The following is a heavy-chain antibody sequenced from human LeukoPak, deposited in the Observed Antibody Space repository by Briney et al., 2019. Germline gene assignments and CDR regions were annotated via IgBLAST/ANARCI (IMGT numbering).Heavy chain of an antibody. CDR2: ISSSSSYT. CDR3: ARDSGHSGYDLDY. Sequence: TGGSLRLSCAASGFTFSSCSMNWVRQAPGKGLEWVSSISSSSSYTYYADSVKGRFTISRDNAKNSLYLQMNSLRAEDTAVYYCARDSGHSGYDLDYWGQGTLVTVSS. D-gene: IGHD5-12*01. CDR1: GFTFSSCS. V-gene: IGHV3-21*01. J-gene: IGHJ4*02.